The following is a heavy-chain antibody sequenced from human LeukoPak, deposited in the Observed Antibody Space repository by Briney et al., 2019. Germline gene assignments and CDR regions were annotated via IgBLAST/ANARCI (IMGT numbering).Heavy chain of an antibody. CDR2: ISYDGSNK. V-gene: IGHV3-30*18. Sequence: GGSLRLSCAASGFTFSSYGMHWARQAPGKGLEWVAVISYDGSNKYYADSVKGRFTISRDNSKNTLYLQMNSLRAEDTAVYYCAKERHTTVTTGEFDYWGQGTLVTVSS. CDR1: GFTFSSYG. D-gene: IGHD4-17*01. CDR3: AKERHTTVTTGEFDY. J-gene: IGHJ4*02.